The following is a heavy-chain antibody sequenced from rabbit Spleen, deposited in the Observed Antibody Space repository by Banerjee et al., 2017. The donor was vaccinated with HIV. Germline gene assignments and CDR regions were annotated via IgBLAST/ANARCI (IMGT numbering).Heavy chain of an antibody. CDR2: IYAGSGSA. V-gene: IGHV1S40*01. CDR3: ARDTGSSSSSYGMDL. CDR1: GFSFSSGYD. D-gene: IGHD8-1*01. Sequence: QSLEESGGGLVKPGASLTLTCKASGFSFSSGYDMCWVRQAPGKGPEWIACIYAGSGSAYYATWAKGRFTISKTSSTTVTLQMTSLTVADTATYFCARDTGSSSSSYGMDLWGQGTLVTVS. J-gene: IGHJ6*01.